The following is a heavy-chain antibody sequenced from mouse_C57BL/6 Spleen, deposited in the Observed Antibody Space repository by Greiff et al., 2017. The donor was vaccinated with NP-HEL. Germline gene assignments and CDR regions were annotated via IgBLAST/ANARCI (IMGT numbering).Heavy chain of an antibody. CDR2: ILPGSGST. CDR3: ASWYYGSSHPYAMDY. J-gene: IGHJ4*01. D-gene: IGHD1-1*01. V-gene: IGHV1-9*01. Sequence: QVQLQQSGAELMKPGASVKLSCKATGYTFTGYWIEWVKQRPGHGLEWIGEILPGSGSTNYNEKFKGKATFTADTSSNTAYMQLSSLTTEDSAIYYCASWYYGSSHPYAMDYWGQGTSVTVSS. CDR1: GYTFTGYW.